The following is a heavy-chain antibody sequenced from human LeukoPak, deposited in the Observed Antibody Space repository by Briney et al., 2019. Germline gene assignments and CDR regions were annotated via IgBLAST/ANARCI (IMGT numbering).Heavy chain of an antibody. V-gene: IGHV4-61*02. CDR1: GGSISSGSYY. J-gene: IGHJ4*02. D-gene: IGHD5-18*01. CDR2: IYTSGST. CDR3: AREVSIYSLGPFDY. Sequence: SETLSLTCTVSGGSISSGSYYWSWIRQPAGKGLEWIGRIYTSGSTNYNPSLKSRVTISVDTSKNQFSLKLSSVTAADTAVYSCAREVSIYSLGPFDYWGQGTLVTVSS.